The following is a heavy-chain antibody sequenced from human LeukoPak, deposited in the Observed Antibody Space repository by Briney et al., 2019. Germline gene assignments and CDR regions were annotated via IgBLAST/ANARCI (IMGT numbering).Heavy chain of an antibody. CDR2: IYTSGST. CDR1: GGSISSGSYY. Sequence: PSETLSLTCTVSGGSISSGSYYWSWIRQPAGKGLEWIGRIYTSGSTNYNPSLKSRVTISVDTSKNQFSLKLSSVTAADTAVYYCARTGELPFDYWGQGTLVTVSS. J-gene: IGHJ4*02. D-gene: IGHD1-26*01. CDR3: ARTGELPFDY. V-gene: IGHV4-61*02.